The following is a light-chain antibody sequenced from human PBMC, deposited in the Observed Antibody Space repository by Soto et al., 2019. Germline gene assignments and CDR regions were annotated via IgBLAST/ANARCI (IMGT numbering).Light chain of an antibody. Sequence: QSALTQPRSVSGSPGQSVTISCTGTSSDVGGYNYVSWYQQHPGKAPKLMIYDVSKRPSGVPDRFSGSKSGNTASLTISGLQAEDEADYYCCSYTSNNTYVFGTGTKVTVL. J-gene: IGLJ1*01. CDR2: DVS. CDR1: SSDVGGYNY. CDR3: CSYTSNNTYV. V-gene: IGLV2-11*01.